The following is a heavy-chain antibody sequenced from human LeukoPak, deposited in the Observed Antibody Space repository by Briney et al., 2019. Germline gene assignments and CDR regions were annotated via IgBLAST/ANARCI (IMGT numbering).Heavy chain of an antibody. CDR2: ISGSSSYI. V-gene: IGHV3-21*01. CDR3: ARSGSGSYYSWFDP. Sequence: PGGSLRLSCAASGFTVSSYSMNWVRQAPGKGLEWVSSISGSSSYIYYADSVKGRFTISRDNAKNSLFLQMSSLRAEDTAVYYCARSGSGSYYSWFDPWGQGTLVTVSS. D-gene: IGHD1-26*01. J-gene: IGHJ5*02. CDR1: GFTVSSYS.